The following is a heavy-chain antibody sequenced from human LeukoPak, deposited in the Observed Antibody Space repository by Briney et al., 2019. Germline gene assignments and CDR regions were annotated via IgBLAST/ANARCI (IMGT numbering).Heavy chain of an antibody. D-gene: IGHD3-10*01. V-gene: IGHV3-21*01. Sequence: NPGGSLRLSCAASGFTFSSYSMNWVRQAPGKGLEWVSSISSSSSYIYYADSVKGRFTISRDNAKNSLYLQMNSLRAEDTAVYYCASLLLGFGEPRPFDYWGQGTLVTVSS. CDR1: GFTFSSYS. J-gene: IGHJ4*02. CDR2: ISSSSSYI. CDR3: ASLLLGFGEPRPFDY.